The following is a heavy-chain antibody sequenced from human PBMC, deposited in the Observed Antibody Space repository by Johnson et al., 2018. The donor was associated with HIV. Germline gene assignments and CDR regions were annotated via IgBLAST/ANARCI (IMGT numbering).Heavy chain of an antibody. V-gene: IGHV3-30-3*01. D-gene: IGHD2-21*01. Sequence: QVQLVESGGGVVQPGRSLRLSCAASGFTFSSYAMHWVRQAPGKGLEWVAVISYDGSNKYYADSVKGRFTISRDNSKNTLYLQMNSLTGEDTALYYCAAGGGDCYPSHWGFGACDIWGRGTMVTVSS. CDR3: AAGGGDCYPSHWGFGACDI. CDR1: GFTFSSYA. CDR2: ISYDGSNK. J-gene: IGHJ3*02.